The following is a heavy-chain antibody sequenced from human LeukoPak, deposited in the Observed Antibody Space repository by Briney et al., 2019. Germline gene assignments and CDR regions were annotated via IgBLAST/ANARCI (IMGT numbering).Heavy chain of an antibody. V-gene: IGHV3-23*01. CDR3: AATAAPYYYYYMDV. D-gene: IGHD6-25*01. J-gene: IGHJ6*03. CDR1: GFTFSSYA. Sequence: GGSLRVSCAASGFTFSSYAMSWVRQAPGKGLECVSAISGSSSSTYYADSVKGRFTISRDNSKNTLYLQMNSLRAEDTAVYYCAATAAPYYYYYMDVWGKGTTVTVSS. CDR2: ISGSSSST.